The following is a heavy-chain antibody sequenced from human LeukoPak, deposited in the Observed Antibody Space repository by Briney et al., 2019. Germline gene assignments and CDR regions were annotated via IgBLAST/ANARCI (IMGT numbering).Heavy chain of an antibody. D-gene: IGHD4-23*01. CDR3: ARATVITRYFDY. Sequence: SETLSLTCTVSGGSISSYHWSWIRQPPGKGLEWIGSIYHSGSTYYNPSLKSRVTISVDTSKNQFSLKLSSVTAADTALYYCARATVITRYFDYWGQGTLVTVSS. CDR2: IYHSGST. V-gene: IGHV4-38-2*02. J-gene: IGHJ4*02. CDR1: GGSISSYH.